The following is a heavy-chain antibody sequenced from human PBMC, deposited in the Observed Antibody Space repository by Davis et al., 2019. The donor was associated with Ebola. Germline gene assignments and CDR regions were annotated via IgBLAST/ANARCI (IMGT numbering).Heavy chain of an antibody. D-gene: IGHD3-16*01. J-gene: IGHJ6*04. CDR1: GHAFTTYA. CDR2: ISTNTGNP. Sequence: AASVKVSCKASGHAFTTYALNWVRQAPGQGLEWMGWISTNTGNPTYAQGFTGRFVFSLDTSVSTAYVQISSLKAEDTAVYYCARDQVGGDYYYYYGMDVGGKGTTVTVSS. CDR3: ARDQVGGDYYYYYGMDV. V-gene: IGHV7-4-1*02.